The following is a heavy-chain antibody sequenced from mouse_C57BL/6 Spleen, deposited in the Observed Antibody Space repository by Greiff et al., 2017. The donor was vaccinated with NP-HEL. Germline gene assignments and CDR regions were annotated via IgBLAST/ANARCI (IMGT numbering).Heavy chain of an antibody. Sequence: VQLQQSGPELVKPGASVKISCKASGYAFSSSWMNWVKQRPGKGLKWIGRIYPGDGDTNYNGKFKGKATLTADKSSSTAYMQLSSLTSEDSAVYFCAREGLYYYGSSSFFDYWGQGTTLTVSS. V-gene: IGHV1-82*01. J-gene: IGHJ2*01. CDR1: GYAFSSSW. D-gene: IGHD1-1*01. CDR3: AREGLYYYGSSSFFDY. CDR2: IYPGDGDT.